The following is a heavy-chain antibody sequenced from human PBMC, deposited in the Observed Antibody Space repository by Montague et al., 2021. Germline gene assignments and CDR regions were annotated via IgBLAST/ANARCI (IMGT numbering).Heavy chain of an antibody. CDR1: GAYISNSN. D-gene: IGHD2-2*03. Sequence: SETLSLTCTVSGAYISNSNWFWIRQPPGKGLEWIVYIAHTGDTNYNPSLTSRVTMSVDTSTKQFSLMFRFVTAADTAVYYYASWMHWGQGKLVTVSS. J-gene: IGHJ4*02. CDR3: ASWMH. CDR2: IAHTGDT. V-gene: IGHV4-59*01.